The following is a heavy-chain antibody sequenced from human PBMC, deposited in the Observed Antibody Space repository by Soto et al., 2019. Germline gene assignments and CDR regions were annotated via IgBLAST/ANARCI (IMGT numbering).Heavy chain of an antibody. CDR3: ARGCGGTYRGRVLF. Sequence: QVQLVESGGGLVKPGGSLRLTCEVSGFTFSDYYMSWIRQAPGKGLEWVTYISSSGSNIYHADSVKGRFTIPRYNAKNSLYLQMKSLRAEDAGVYYCARGCGGTYRGRVLFWGQGTLVDVSS. D-gene: IGHD2-21*01. V-gene: IGHV3-11*01. CDR1: GFTFSDYY. J-gene: IGHJ4*02. CDR2: ISSSGSNI.